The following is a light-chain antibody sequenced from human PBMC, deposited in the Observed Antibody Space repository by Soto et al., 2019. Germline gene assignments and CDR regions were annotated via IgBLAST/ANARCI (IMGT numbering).Light chain of an antibody. CDR3: QQYGTSLTT. CDR2: GAS. J-gene: IGKJ1*01. V-gene: IGKV3-20*01. Sequence: EIVFTQSPGTLSLSPGERATLSCRASQSISSSYLAWYQQKPGQAPRLLIYGASSRATGIPDRFSGSGSGTDFTLTISRLEPEDFAVYYCQQYGTSLTTFGQGTKVEI. CDR1: QSISSSY.